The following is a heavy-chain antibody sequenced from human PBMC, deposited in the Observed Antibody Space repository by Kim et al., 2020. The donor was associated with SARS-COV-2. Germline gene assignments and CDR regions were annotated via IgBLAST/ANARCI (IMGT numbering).Heavy chain of an antibody. J-gene: IGHJ4*02. CDR3: ARRTYCGGDCYYFDY. V-gene: IGHV5-51*01. Sequence: PAFQGQVTISADKSISTAYLQWSSLKASDTAMYYCARRTYCGGDCYYFDYWGQGTLVTVSS. D-gene: IGHD2-21*02.